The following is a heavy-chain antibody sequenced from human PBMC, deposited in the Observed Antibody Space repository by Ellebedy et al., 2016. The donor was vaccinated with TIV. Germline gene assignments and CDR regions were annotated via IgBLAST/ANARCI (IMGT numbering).Heavy chain of an antibody. Sequence: GGSLRLXXAASGFTFSSYAMHWVRQAPGKGLEWVAVISYDGSNKYYADSVKGRFTISRDNSKNTLYLQMNSLRAEDTAVYYCARGSNSGIAVAGPDYWGQGTLVTVSS. CDR2: ISYDGSNK. CDR3: ARGSNSGIAVAGPDY. J-gene: IGHJ4*02. D-gene: IGHD6-19*01. CDR1: GFTFSSYA. V-gene: IGHV3-30-3*01.